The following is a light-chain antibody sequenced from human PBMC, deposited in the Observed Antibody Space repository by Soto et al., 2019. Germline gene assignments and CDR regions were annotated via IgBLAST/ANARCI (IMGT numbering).Light chain of an antibody. CDR2: GAS. CDR1: QSVSNN. Sequence: IVMTQSPATLSVFTGGRASLSCRASQSVSNNLAWYQKKPGQAPRLLIYGASTRAAGISDRFSGSGSGTEFTLIISSLQSDDSAVYYCQQYHNAGSTFGQGTKVEI. V-gene: IGKV3-15*01. CDR3: QQYHNAGST. J-gene: IGKJ1*01.